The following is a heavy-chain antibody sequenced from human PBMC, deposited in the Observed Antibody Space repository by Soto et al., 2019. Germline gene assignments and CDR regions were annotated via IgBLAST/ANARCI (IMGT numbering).Heavy chain of an antibody. V-gene: IGHV3-30*18. J-gene: IGHJ4*02. CDR1: GFTFSSYG. Sequence: VQLVESGGGVVQPGRSLRLSCAASGFTFSSYGMHWVRQAPGKGLEWVAVISYDGSNKYYADSVKGRFTISRDNSKNTLYLQMNSLRAEDTAVYYCAKDRKWLVLEYYFDYWGQGTLVTVSS. CDR3: AKDRKWLVLEYYFDY. CDR2: ISYDGSNK. D-gene: IGHD6-19*01.